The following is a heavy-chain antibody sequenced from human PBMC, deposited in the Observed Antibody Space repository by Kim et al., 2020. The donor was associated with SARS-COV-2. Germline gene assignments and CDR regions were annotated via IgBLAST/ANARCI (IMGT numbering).Heavy chain of an antibody. CDR2: ISAYNGNT. Sequence: ASVKVSCKASGYTFTSYGISWVRQAPGQGLEWMGWISAYNGNTNYAQKFQGRVTMTTDTSTSTAYMELRSLRSDDTAVYYCARAGVVDIVAILADYWGQGTLVTVSS. CDR3: ARAGVVDIVAILADY. J-gene: IGHJ4*02. V-gene: IGHV1-18*01. D-gene: IGHD5-12*01. CDR1: GYTFTSYG.